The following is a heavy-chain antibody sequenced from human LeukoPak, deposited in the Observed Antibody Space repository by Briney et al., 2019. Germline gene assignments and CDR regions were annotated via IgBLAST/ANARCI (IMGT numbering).Heavy chain of an antibody. Sequence: GGSLRLSCSASGFTFSSYAMHWVRQAPGKGLEWVAVISYDGSNKYYADSVKGRFTISRDNSKNTLYPQMNSLRAEDTAVYYCAKGGLRFGELLSSAFDIWGQGTMVTVSS. CDR3: AKGGLRFGELLSSAFDI. CDR1: GFTFSSYA. CDR2: ISYDGSNK. D-gene: IGHD3-10*01. J-gene: IGHJ3*02. V-gene: IGHV3-30*04.